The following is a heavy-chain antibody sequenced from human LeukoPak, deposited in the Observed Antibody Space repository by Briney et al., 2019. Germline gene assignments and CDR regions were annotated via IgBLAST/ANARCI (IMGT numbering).Heavy chain of an antibody. Sequence: ASVKLSCKASGYTFTSYGISWVRQAPGQGLELMGCISAYNGNTNYAQTLQSRVTMTTDTSTSTAYMELRSLRSDDTAVYYRAREGAYVGELSLPDDYWGQGTLGTVSA. CDR2: ISAYNGNT. CDR1: GYTFTSYG. CDR3: AREGAYVGELSLPDDY. J-gene: IGHJ4*02. V-gene: IGHV1-18*01. D-gene: IGHD3-16*02.